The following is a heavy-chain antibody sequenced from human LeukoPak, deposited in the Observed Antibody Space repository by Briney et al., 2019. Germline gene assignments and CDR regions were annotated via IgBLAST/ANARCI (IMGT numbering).Heavy chain of an antibody. J-gene: IGHJ6*02. CDR3: ARVGFGELLPFYYYGMDV. Sequence: GGSLRLSCAAAGFTSSNYGMHWVRQAPGKGLQYVSGITSNGASTYYANSVKGGFTISRDNSKNTLYLQMGSLRPEDMAVYYCARVGFGELLPFYYYGMDVWGQGTTVTVSS. D-gene: IGHD3-10*01. CDR2: ITSNGAST. CDR1: GFTSSNYG. V-gene: IGHV3-64*01.